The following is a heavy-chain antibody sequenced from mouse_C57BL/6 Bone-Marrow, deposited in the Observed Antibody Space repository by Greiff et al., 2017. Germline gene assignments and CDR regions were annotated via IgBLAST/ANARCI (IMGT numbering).Heavy chain of an antibody. V-gene: IGHV5-4*01. Sequence: DVKLVESGGGLVKPGGSLKLSCAASGFTFSSYAMSWVRQTPDKSLEWVATISDAGSYTYYPDNVKGRFTISSDNAKNNLYLQMSHLKSEDTAMDDYAREREVWLAYWGKGTLVTVSA. CDR3: AREREVWLAY. CDR2: ISDAGSYT. CDR1: GFTFSSYA. J-gene: IGHJ3*01.